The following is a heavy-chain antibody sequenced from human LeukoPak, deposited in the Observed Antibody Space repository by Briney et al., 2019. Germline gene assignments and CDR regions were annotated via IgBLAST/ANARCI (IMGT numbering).Heavy chain of an antibody. Sequence: SETLSLTCTVSGGSISSSSYYWGWIRQPPGQGLEWIGSIYYSGSTYYNPSLKSRVTISVDTSKNQFSLKLSSVTAADTAVYYCARHALVVVAIDYWGQGTLVTVSS. V-gene: IGHV4-39*01. D-gene: IGHD2-15*01. J-gene: IGHJ4*02. CDR1: GGSISSSSYY. CDR2: IYYSGST. CDR3: ARHALVVVAIDY.